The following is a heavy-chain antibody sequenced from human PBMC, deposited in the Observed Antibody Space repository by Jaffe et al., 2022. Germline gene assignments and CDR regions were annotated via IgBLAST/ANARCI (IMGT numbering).Heavy chain of an antibody. J-gene: IGHJ4*02. CDR1: RFTFSTYA. CDR2: LSGAGTST. V-gene: IGHV3-23*01. CDR3: AKDGDFYGSGTQRGYFDY. D-gene: IGHD3-10*01. Sequence: EVQLLESGGGLVQPGGSLRLSCVASRFTFSTYAMSWVRQAPGKGLEWVSSLSGAGTSTSYADSVKGRFTISRDNSKNTLYLQMNSLGAEDTAVYYCAKDGDFYGSGTQRGYFDYWGQGTLVTVSS.